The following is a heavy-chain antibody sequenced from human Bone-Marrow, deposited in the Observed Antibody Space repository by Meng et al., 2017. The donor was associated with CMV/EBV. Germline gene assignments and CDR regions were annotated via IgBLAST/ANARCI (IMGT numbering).Heavy chain of an antibody. CDR1: GYTFTGYY. V-gene: IGHV1-46*01. CDR3: ATLAAAGTGFGPTFDY. J-gene: IGHJ4*02. CDR2: INPSGGST. D-gene: IGHD6-13*01. Sequence: ASVKVSCKASGYTFTGYYMHWVRQAPGQGLEWMGIINPSGGSTSYAQKFQGRVTMTRDTSTSTVYMELSSLRSEDTAVYYCATLAAAGTGFGPTFDYWGQGTLVTVSS.